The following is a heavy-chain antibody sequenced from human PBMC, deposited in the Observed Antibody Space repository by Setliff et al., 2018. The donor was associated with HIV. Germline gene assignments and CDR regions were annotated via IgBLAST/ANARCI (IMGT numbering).Heavy chain of an antibody. CDR3: AIPFMTNGDYIFDY. CDR2: ITPIFGTA. Sequence: SVKVSCKASGGTFSSYAISWVRQAPGQGLEWMGGITPIFGTANYAQKFQGRVTITADESTSTAYMELSSLRSEDTAVYYCAIPFMTNGDYIFDYWGQGTLVTVSS. CDR1: GGTFSSYA. D-gene: IGHD4-17*01. V-gene: IGHV1-69*13. J-gene: IGHJ4*02.